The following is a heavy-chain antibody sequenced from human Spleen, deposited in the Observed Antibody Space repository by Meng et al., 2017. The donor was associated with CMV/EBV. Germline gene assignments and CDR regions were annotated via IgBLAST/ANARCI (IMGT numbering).Heavy chain of an antibody. Sequence: ASRDAFSNYAMNWGQEARGKGVEWITVIRSSGGRTYYEDSVKSRFTITRDNSKNTVFLQMSSLRDEDTAVYYCAKDTPHSRGGYFDYWGQGTLVTVSS. CDR3: AKDTPHSRGGYFDY. CDR2: IRSSGGRT. CDR1: RDAFSNYA. D-gene: IGHD3-10*01. V-gene: IGHV3-23*01. J-gene: IGHJ4*02.